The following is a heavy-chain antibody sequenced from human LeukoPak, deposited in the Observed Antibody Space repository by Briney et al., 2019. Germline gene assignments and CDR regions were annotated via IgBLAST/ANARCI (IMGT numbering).Heavy chain of an antibody. CDR3: AKDVERLDYFDY. J-gene: IGHJ4*02. CDR1: GFTFSDYY. V-gene: IGHV3-11*01. CDR2: ISSSGSTI. D-gene: IGHD3-9*01. Sequence: PGGSLRLSCAASGFTFSDYYMSWIRQAPGKGLEWVSYISSSGSTIYYADSVKGRFTISRDNAKNSLYLQMNSLRAEDTAVYYCAKDVERLDYFDYCGQGTLVTVSS.